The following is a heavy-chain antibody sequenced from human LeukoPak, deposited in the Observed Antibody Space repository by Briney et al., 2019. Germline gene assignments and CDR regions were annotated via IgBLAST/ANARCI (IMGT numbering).Heavy chain of an antibody. J-gene: IGHJ4*02. CDR3: ARGSSGWGY. Sequence: GGSLRLSCAASGFTFSSYWMHWVRHPPGKGLVWVSRIKNDGSTTTYADSVKGRFTVSRDNAKNTLYLQMNSLRAEDTAVYYCARGSSGWGYWGQGTLVTVSS. CDR1: GFTFSSYW. V-gene: IGHV3-74*01. D-gene: IGHD6-19*01. CDR2: IKNDGSTT.